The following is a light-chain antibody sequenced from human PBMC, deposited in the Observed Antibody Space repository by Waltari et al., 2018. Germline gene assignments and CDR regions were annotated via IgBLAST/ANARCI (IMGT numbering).Light chain of an antibody. CDR2: LGS. V-gene: IGKV2-28*01. CDR1: PGHQPSNGTNY. CDR3: MQPLQTPLT. Sequence: DIVMTQSPLSLPVTPGKPASISCRSSPGHQPSNGTNYFDWYLQKPGQSTQLLIYLGSKRATGVPDRCSGRGAGTDCTLKISRVEAEEVGVYYCMQPLQTPLTFGGGTKVEIK. J-gene: IGKJ4*01.